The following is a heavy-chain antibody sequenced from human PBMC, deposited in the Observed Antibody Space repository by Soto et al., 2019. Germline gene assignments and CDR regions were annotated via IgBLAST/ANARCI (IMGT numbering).Heavy chain of an antibody. J-gene: IGHJ6*02. D-gene: IGHD6-19*01. CDR2: INPILGIK. Sequence: QVQLVQSGTEVKKPGSSVKVSCKASGDTFSSSTINWVRQAPGQGLEWMGKINPILGIKNYAQKFEGRVTLIADKSTSTAYMELSGLRSDDTAVYYCARGLEVADYYGMDVWGQGTTVTVFS. CDR3: ARGLEVADYYGMDV. V-gene: IGHV1-69*02. CDR1: GDTFSSST.